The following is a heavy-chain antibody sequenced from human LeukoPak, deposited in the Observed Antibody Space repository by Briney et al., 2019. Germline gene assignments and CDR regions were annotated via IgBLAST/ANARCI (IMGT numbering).Heavy chain of an antibody. D-gene: IGHD5-12*01. V-gene: IGHV1-8*01. Sequence: ASVKVSCKASGYSFPTHDINWVRQSTGQGLEWMGWMNPNSGKSGYAQKFQARVTMTRDTSISTVYMELSSLASDEVAGYYCARESGLANNWLDSWGQGTLVIVSS. CDR1: GYSFPTHD. CDR3: ARESGLANNWLDS. J-gene: IGHJ5*01. CDR2: MNPNSGKS.